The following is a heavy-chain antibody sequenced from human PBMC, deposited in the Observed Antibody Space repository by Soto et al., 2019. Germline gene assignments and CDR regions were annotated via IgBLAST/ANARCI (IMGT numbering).Heavy chain of an antibody. D-gene: IGHD3-3*01. J-gene: IGHJ4*02. CDR3: AKTPYDFWSSGQYLFDH. V-gene: IGHV3-23*01. CDR2: ISGSGGTT. CDR1: GFSFGSHA. Sequence: GGSLRLSCTVSGFSFGSHAMSWVRQAPGKGLECVSGISGSGGTTFYADSVKSRFTISRDNSKKTLYLQMDSLRAEDTAIYYCAKTPYDFWSSGQYLFDHWGQGTLVTVSS.